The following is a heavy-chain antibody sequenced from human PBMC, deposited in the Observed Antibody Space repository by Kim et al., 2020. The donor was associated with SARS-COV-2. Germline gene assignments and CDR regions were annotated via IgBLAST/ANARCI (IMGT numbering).Heavy chain of an antibody. CDR2: INAGNGNT. CDR3: ARGYQLQHSGWFDP. V-gene: IGHV1-3*01. J-gene: IGHJ5*02. D-gene: IGHD2-2*01. Sequence: ASVKVSCKASGYTFTSYAMHWVRQAPGQRLEWMGWINAGNGNTKYSQKFQGRVTITRDTSASTAYMELSSLRSEDTAVYYCARGYQLQHSGWFDPWGQGTLVTVSS. CDR1: GYTFTSYA.